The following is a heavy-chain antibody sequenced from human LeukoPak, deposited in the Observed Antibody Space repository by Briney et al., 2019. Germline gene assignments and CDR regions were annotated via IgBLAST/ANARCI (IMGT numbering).Heavy chain of an antibody. CDR3: ARGDYYDGGGRNWFDP. D-gene: IGHD3-16*01. V-gene: IGHV4-4*07. Sequence: SETLSLTCTVSGDSMSSYYWNFIRQPAGKGLEWIGRIHTSWTNYYNPSLKSRITMSVDTSRNQFSLRLTSVTAADTAVYYCARGDYYDGGGRNWFDPWGQGTLVTVSS. CDR1: GDSMSSYY. J-gene: IGHJ5*02. CDR2: IHTSWTN.